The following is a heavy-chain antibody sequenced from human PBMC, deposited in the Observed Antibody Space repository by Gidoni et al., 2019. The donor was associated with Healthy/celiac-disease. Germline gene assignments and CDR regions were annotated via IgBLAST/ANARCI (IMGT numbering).Heavy chain of an antibody. V-gene: IGHV3-23*01. Sequence: EVQLLESGGGLVQPGGSLRLSCAAAGFTFSSDARRWVRQAPGKGLEWVSATSGSGGSTYYADSVKGRFTISRDNSKNTLYLQMNSLRAEDTAVYYCAKDQGQWELPGGPLHDAFDIWGQGTMVTVSS. CDR3: AKDQGQWELPGGPLHDAFDI. J-gene: IGHJ3*02. D-gene: IGHD1-26*01. CDR1: GFTFSSDA. CDR2: TSGSGGST.